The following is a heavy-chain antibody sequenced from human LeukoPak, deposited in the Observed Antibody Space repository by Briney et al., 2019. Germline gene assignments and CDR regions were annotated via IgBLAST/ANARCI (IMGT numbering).Heavy chain of an antibody. CDR2: ISSSSSYI. Sequence: GSLRLSCAASGFTFSSYSMNWVRPAPGKGLEWVSSISSSSSYIYYADSVKGRFTISRDNAKNSLYLQMNSLRAEDTAVYYCARDPESGAFDIWGQGTMVTVSS. CDR1: GFTFSSYS. V-gene: IGHV3-21*01. CDR3: ARDPESGAFDI. J-gene: IGHJ3*02.